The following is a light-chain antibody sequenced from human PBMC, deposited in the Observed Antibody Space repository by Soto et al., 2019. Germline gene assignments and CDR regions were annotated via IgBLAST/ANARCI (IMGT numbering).Light chain of an antibody. CDR3: QQYGSSPTWT. CDR2: GAS. CDR1: QSVSNNY. J-gene: IGKJ1*01. V-gene: IGKV3-20*01. Sequence: ESVLTQSPGTLSLSPGERASLSCRASQSVSNNYLAWYQQKPGQAPRLLIYGASTRATGIPDRFSGSGSGTDFTLTISRLESEDSAVYYCQQYGSSPTWTFGQGTKVEIK.